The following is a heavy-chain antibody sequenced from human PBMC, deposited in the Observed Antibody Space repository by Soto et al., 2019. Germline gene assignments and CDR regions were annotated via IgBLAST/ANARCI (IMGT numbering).Heavy chain of an antibody. D-gene: IGHD3-10*01. V-gene: IGHV4-39*01. CDR2: SSYNGGT. CDR3: ASHRIEVVWRGFDF. Sequence: QLQLQEPGPGLVKPSETLSLPCTVYTDSSRFTNSYWGWIPQPPVKGLQWIGSSSYNGGTFYNSSLKGRVVISFDTSTKQSALQGTSVTAADTAVDFCASHRIEVVWRGFDFWGKGSTVTVSS. CDR1: TDSSRFTNSY. J-gene: IGHJ4*02.